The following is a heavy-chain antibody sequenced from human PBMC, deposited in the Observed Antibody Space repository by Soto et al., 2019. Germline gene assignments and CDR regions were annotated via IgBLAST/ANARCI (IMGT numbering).Heavy chain of an antibody. J-gene: IGHJ4*01. V-gene: IGHV3-30-3*01. CDR2: ISYDGSNK. Sequence: LRLTCAGSGDTFGIYSMQRGRQAPGKGLEWVAVISYDGSNKYYADSVKGRFTISRDNSKNTLYLQMNSLRAEDTGVYYCARDLPFDYWGQGTLVTVSS. CDR1: GDTFGIYS. CDR3: ARDLPFDY.